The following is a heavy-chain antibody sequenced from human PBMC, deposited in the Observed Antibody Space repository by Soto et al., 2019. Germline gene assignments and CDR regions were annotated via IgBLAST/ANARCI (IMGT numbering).Heavy chain of an antibody. Sequence: GASVKVSCKASGYTFTSYDINWVRQAAGQGPEWMGSVTPRNGDTAFAQKYQGRVTVTSNTSISTVYMELSSLRSEDTAVYYCAGLPGGDTMRSRSAFDIWGQGTMVTVSS. CDR2: VTPRNGDT. V-gene: IGHV1-8*02. J-gene: IGHJ3*02. CDR3: AGLPGGDTMRSRSAFDI. CDR1: GYTFTSYD. D-gene: IGHD3-22*01.